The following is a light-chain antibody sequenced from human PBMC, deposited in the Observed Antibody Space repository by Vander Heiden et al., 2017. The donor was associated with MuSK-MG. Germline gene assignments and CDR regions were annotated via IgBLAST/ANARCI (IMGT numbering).Light chain of an antibody. Sequence: SYLLTQPPSLSVAPGKTARITCGGSNIENIGVHWYQQKPGQAPVTVIYYDTERPAGIPGRFSGSKSGNMATLTISRVEAGDEDDYYCQVWDSSRVFGGGTKLTVL. CDR3: QVWDSSRV. V-gene: IGLV3-21*04. CDR2: YDT. J-gene: IGLJ2*01. CDR1: NIENIG.